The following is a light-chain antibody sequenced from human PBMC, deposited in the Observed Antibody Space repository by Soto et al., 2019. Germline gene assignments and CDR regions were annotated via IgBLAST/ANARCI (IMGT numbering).Light chain of an antibody. V-gene: IGLV2-8*01. CDR2: EVT. J-gene: IGLJ3*02. CDR1: NSDIGFYNF. Sequence: QSVLTQPPSASGSPGQSVTISCTGTNSDIGFYNFVSWYQQHPGKAPKLMIYEVTRRPSGVPDRFSGSKSANTASLTVSGLQAEDDADYYCSSYAGNDIWVFGGGTKVTVL. CDR3: SSYAGNDIWV.